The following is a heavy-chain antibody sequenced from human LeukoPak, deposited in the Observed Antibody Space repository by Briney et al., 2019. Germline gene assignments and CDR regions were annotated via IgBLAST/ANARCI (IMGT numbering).Heavy chain of an antibody. CDR3: AGHHPRNTVDF. CDR1: GGSMSSSDSY. V-gene: IGHV4-61*05. J-gene: IGHJ4*02. Sequence: SETLSLTCVVSGGSMSSSDSYWAWIRQPPGKGLEWIAYISDIGSINYNPSLKSRVTISLDTSKNQFSLKLSSVTAADTAVYYCAGHHPRNTVDFWGQGTLVTVSS. CDR2: ISDIGSI. D-gene: IGHD2/OR15-2a*01.